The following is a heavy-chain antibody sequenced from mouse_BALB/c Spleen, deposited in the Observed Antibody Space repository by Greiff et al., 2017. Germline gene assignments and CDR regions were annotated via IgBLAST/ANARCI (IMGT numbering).Heavy chain of an antibody. V-gene: IGHV14-4*02. CDR2: IDPENGDT. CDR1: GFNIKDYY. D-gene: IGHD1-1*01. CDR3: NACYGSSYEAY. Sequence: EVQVVESGAELVRSGASVKLSCTASGFNIKDYYMHWVKQRPEQGLEWIGWIDPENGDTEYAPKFQGKATMTADTSSNTAYLQLSSLTSEDTAVYYCNACYGSSYEAYWGQGTLVTVSA. J-gene: IGHJ3*01.